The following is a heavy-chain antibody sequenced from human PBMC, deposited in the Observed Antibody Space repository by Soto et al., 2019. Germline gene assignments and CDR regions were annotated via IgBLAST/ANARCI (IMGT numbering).Heavy chain of an antibody. D-gene: IGHD3-10*01. Sequence: PSETLSLTCAVYGGSFSGYYWSWIRQPPGKGLEWIGSINHSGSTNYNPSLKSRVTISVDTPKNQFSLKLSSVTAADTAVYYCARRGYGPGFPYYYGMDVWGQGTTVTVSS. V-gene: IGHV4-34*01. CDR1: GGSFSGYY. J-gene: IGHJ6*02. CDR2: INHSGST. CDR3: ARRGYGPGFPYYYGMDV.